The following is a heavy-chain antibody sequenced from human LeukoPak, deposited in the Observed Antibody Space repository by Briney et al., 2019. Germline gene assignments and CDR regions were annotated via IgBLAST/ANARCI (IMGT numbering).Heavy chain of an antibody. CDR2: IYYSGST. V-gene: IGHV4-59*08. J-gene: IGHJ3*02. CDR1: GGSISSYY. Sequence: SETLSLTCTVSGGSISSYYWSWIRQPPGKGLEWIGYIYYSGSTNYNPSLKSRVTISVDTSKNQFSLKLSSVTAADTAVYYCASSLYDILTGQTPGAFDIWGQGTMVTVSS. D-gene: IGHD3-9*01. CDR3: ASSLYDILTGQTPGAFDI.